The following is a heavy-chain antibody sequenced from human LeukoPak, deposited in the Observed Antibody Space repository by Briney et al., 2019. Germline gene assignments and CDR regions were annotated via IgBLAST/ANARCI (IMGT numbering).Heavy chain of an antibody. J-gene: IGHJ4*02. CDR3: AKPTDFDY. CDR2: LYSGGGA. Sequence: GESLKISCAASGFTVSNSYMSWVRQAPGKGLEWVSVLYSGGGAYYTDSVRGRFTISRDSSKNTLYLQMNSLRADDTAVYYCAKPTDFDYWGQGTLVTVSS. CDR1: GFTVSNSY. V-gene: IGHV3-53*01.